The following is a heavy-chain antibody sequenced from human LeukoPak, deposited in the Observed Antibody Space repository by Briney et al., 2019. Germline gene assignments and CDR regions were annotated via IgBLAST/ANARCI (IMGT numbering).Heavy chain of an antibody. CDR2: IYYSGST. CDR1: GGSISSCY. V-gene: IGHV4-59*08. D-gene: IGHD2-2*01. CDR3: ARHACSSTSCYWNYYYYYGMDV. Sequence: SETLSLTCTVSGGSISSCYWSWIRQPPGKGLEWIGYIYYSGSTNYNPSLKSRVTISVDTSKNQFSLKLSSVTAADTAVYYCARHACSSTSCYWNYYYYYGMDVWGQGTTVTVSS. J-gene: IGHJ6*02.